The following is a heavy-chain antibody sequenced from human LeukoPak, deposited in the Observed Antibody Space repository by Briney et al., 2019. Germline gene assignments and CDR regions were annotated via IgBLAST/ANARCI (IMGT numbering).Heavy chain of an antibody. CDR1: GYFISSGYY. D-gene: IGHD1-26*01. Sequence: SETLFLTCTVSGYFISSGYYWGWIRQSPGKGLEWIGTMFHSGNTYYNPSLNSRVTLSVDTSKNQFSLELSSVTAADTAVYYCARVAVGAAAFDLWGRGTLVTVSS. J-gene: IGHJ2*01. V-gene: IGHV4-38-2*02. CDR2: MFHSGNT. CDR3: ARVAVGAAAFDL.